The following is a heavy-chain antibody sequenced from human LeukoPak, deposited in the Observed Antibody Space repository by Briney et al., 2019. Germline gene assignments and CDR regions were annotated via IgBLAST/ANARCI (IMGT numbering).Heavy chain of an antibody. CDR2: IIPIFGTA. J-gene: IGHJ4*02. CDR3: ASAYCSSTSCYTFIFDY. CDR1: RGTFSSYA. Sequence: SVKVSCKASRGTFSSYAISWVRQAPGQGLEWMGGIIPIFGTADYAQKFQGRVTITTDESTSTAYMELSSLRSEETAVYYCASAYCSSTSCYTFIFDYWGQGTLVTVSS. V-gene: IGHV1-69*05. D-gene: IGHD2-2*02.